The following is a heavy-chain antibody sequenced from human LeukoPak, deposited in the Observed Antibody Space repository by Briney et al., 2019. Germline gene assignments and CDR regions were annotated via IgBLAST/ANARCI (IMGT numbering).Heavy chain of an antibody. CDR2: ISGCGGST. J-gene: IGHJ3*02. Sequence: PGGSLRLSCAASGFTFSSYAMSWVRQAPGKGLGWVSAISGCGGSTYYADSVKGRFTITRDNSKNTLYLKMNSLRAEDTAVYYCAKPRVRFLEWLLYRGVDAFDIWGQGTMVTVSS. CDR3: AKPRVRFLEWLLYRGVDAFDI. D-gene: IGHD3-3*01. V-gene: IGHV3-23*01. CDR1: GFTFSSYA.